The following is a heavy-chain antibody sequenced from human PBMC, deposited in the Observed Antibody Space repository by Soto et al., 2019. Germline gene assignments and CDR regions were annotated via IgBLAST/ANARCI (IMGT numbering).Heavy chain of an antibody. CDR1: GFTFSSYS. V-gene: IGHV3-48*02. D-gene: IGHD2-15*01. CDR3: ARDLGYCSGGSCPDAFDI. CDR2: ISSSSSTI. Sequence: GSLRLSCAASGFTFSSYSMNWVRQAPGKGLEWVSYISSSSSTIYYADSVKGRFTISRDNAKNSLYLQMNSLRDEDTAVYYCARDLGYCSGGSCPDAFDIGGQGTMVTVSS. J-gene: IGHJ3*02.